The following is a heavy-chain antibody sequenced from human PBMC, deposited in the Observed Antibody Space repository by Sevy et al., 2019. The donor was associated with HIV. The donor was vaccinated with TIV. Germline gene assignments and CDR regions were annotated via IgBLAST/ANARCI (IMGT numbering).Heavy chain of an antibody. CDR3: ARSEGILWWYEH. CDR1: GYTFTGYY. CDR2: INPNSGGK. D-gene: IGHD2-21*01. J-gene: IGHJ1*01. Sequence: ASVKVSCKASGYTFTGYYMHWVRQAPGQGLEWMGWINPNSGGKNYAQKFQGWVTMTRDTSISTAYMELSRLRSDDTAVYYWARSEGILWWYEHWGQGTLVTVSS. V-gene: IGHV1-2*04.